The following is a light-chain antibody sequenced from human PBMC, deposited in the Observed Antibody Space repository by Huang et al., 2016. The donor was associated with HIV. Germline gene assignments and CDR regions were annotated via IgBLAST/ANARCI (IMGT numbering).Light chain of an antibody. CDR2: DAS. Sequence: EIVLTQSPATLSLSPGERATLSCRASQSVSKDLAWYQQNPCQAPRLLISDASNRATGIPARFSGSGSGTDFTLTISSLEPEDFAVYYCQQRRNWPPYTFGPGTKLEIK. V-gene: IGKV3-11*01. CDR1: QSVSKD. CDR3: QQRRNWPPYT. J-gene: IGKJ2*01.